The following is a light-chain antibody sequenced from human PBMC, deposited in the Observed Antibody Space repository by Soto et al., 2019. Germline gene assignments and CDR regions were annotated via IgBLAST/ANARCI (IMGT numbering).Light chain of an antibody. CDR2: DSS. J-gene: IGKJ2*01. CDR3: QKYKTWPPVYT. CDR1: QSVSSK. Sequence: EIVMTQSPATLSVSPGERATLSCRASQSVSSKLAWYQQKPGQAPRLLIYDSSTRATGIPARFSGSGSGTEFTLTISSLQSEDFAVYYCQKYKTWPPVYTFGQGTKLDVK. V-gene: IGKV3D-15*01.